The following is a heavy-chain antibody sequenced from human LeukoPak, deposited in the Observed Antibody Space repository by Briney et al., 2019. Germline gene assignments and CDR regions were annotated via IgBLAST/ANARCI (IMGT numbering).Heavy chain of an antibody. CDR2: IYYSAST. CDR1: GDSISSYY. D-gene: IGHD3-22*01. V-gene: IGHV4-59*01. J-gene: IGHJ2*01. Sequence: PSETLSLTCTVSGDSISSYYWGWIRQSPGKGLECIGYIYYSASTYYNPSLKSRVTISVDTSKNQFSLKLTSVTAADTAVYYCARVTYYYDTSGPNGYFDLWGRGTLVTVSS. CDR3: ARVTYYYDTSGPNGYFDL.